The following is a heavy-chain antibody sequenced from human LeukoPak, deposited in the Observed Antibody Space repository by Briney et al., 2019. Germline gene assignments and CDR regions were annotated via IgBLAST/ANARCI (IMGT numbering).Heavy chain of an antibody. J-gene: IGHJ4*02. D-gene: IGHD1-26*01. CDR2: IYYSGST. CDR3: ATFHSGSYYDY. V-gene: IGHV4-39*01. CDR1: GGSISSSSYY. Sequence: SETLSLTCTVSGGSISSSSYYWGWIRQPPGKGLEWIGSIYYSGSTYYNPSLKSRVTISVDTSKNQFSLKLSSVTAADTAVYHCATFHSGSYYDYWGQGTLVTVSS.